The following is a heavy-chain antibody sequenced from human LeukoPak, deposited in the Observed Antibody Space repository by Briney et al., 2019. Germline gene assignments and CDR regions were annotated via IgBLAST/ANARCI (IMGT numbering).Heavy chain of an antibody. J-gene: IGHJ4*02. Sequence: GASVKVSCKASGGTFSSYAISWVRQAPGQGLEWMGRIIPILGIANYAQKFQGRVTITADKSTSTAYMELSSLRPEDTAVYYCASRKYYYGSAPDYYFDYWGQGTLVTVSS. CDR2: IIPILGIA. D-gene: IGHD3-10*01. CDR1: GGTFSSYA. V-gene: IGHV1-69*04. CDR3: ASRKYYYGSAPDYYFDY.